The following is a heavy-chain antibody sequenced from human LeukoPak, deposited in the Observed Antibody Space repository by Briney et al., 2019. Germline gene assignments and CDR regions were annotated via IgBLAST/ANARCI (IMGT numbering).Heavy chain of an antibody. D-gene: IGHD3-10*01. CDR2: ISSSSSSI. Sequence: GGSLRLSCAASGFTFSSYSMNWVRQAPGKGLEWVSYISSSSSSIYYADSVKGRFTISRDNAKNSLYLQMNSLRAEDTAVYYCASRYGSDSLGPAAFDSWGQGTLVTVSS. CDR3: ASRYGSDSLGPAAFDS. J-gene: IGHJ4*02. CDR1: GFTFSSYS. V-gene: IGHV3-48*01.